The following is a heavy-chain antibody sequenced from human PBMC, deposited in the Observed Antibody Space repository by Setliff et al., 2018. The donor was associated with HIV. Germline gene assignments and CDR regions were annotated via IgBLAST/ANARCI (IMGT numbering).Heavy chain of an antibody. D-gene: IGHD3-22*01. CDR1: GVSFNNYA. J-gene: IGHJ4*02. V-gene: IGHV3-15*06. Sequence: PGGSLRLSCAASGVSFNNYAMSWVRQAPGKGLEWVGRIKSKSDGGAVHYAAPVKGRFTISRDDSQDTLYLEMNSLTNEDTAMYSCTTYSSVYYHSDCWGQGTLVTVSS. CDR3: TTYSSVYYHSDC. CDR2: IKSKSDGGAV.